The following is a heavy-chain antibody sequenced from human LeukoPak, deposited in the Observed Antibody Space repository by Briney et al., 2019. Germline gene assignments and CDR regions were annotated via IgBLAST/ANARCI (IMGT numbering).Heavy chain of an antibody. CDR3: AKVRDNWGFDY. CDR2: ISGTGGST. J-gene: IGHJ4*02. CDR1: GFTFSSYA. D-gene: IGHD7-27*01. V-gene: IGHV3-23*01. Sequence: GGSLRLSCAASGFTFSSYAMSWVRQAPGKGLEWVSAISGTGGSTYYADSVKGRFTISRGNSKNTLYLQMNSLRAEDTAVYYCAKVRDNWGFDYWGQGTLVTVSS.